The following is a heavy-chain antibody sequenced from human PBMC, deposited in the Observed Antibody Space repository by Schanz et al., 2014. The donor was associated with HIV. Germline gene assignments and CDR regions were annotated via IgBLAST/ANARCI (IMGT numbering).Heavy chain of an antibody. V-gene: IGHV3-23*04. D-gene: IGHD6-13*01. Sequence: DVQLVESGGSLVQPGGSLRLSCAASGFRFRSYWMSWVRQAPGKGLEWVSTISASGGSTYYADSVLARFTISRDNSKNTLFLQINGLRAEDTAIYYCAKDKSRHTYSSSSIFDPWGQGTLVTVSS. J-gene: IGHJ5*02. CDR3: AKDKSRHTYSSSSIFDP. CDR2: ISASGGST. CDR1: GFRFRSYW.